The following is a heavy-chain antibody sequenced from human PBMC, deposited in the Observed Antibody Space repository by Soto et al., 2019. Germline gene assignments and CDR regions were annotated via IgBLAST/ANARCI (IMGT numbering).Heavy chain of an antibody. V-gene: IGHV3-33*01. D-gene: IGHD2-2*01. J-gene: IGHJ4*02. Sequence: QVQLVESGGGVVQPGRSLRLSCAASGFTFSSYGMHWVRQAPGKGLEWVAVIWYDGSNKYYADSVKGRFTISRDNSKNTLYLQMNSLRAEDTAVYYCAREGVGYQLLRGAGYWGQGTLVTVSS. CDR3: AREGVGYQLLRGAGY. CDR1: GFTFSSYG. CDR2: IWYDGSNK.